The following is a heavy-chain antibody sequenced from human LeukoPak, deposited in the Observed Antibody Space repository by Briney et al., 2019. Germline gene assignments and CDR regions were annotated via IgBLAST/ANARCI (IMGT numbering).Heavy chain of an antibody. CDR1: GGSISSDNYY. V-gene: IGHV4-30-4*01. D-gene: IGHD6-13*01. Sequence: PSETLSLTCTVSGGSISSDNYYWSWIRHHPRKGLEWIGYIYYNGATYYNPSLQSRVTISIDPSNNQFSLKLSSVTAADTAVCYCARDGIAATGLTFDYWGQGTLVAVST. CDR2: IYYNGAT. J-gene: IGHJ4*02. CDR3: ARDGIAATGLTFDY.